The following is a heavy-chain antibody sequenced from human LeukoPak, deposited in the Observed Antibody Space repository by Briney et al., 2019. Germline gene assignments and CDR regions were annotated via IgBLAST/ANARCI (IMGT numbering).Heavy chain of an antibody. J-gene: IGHJ4*02. CDR3: ALSSGWNFVDY. D-gene: IGHD6-19*01. V-gene: IGHV3-23*01. CDR2: ISVSGHDT. Sequence: GGSLRLSCAASEFSLTTYVMSWVRQAPGKGLEWVSVISVSGHDTEYADSVKGRFTISRDISKNTLYLQMNSLRGEDTAVYYCALSSGWNFVDYWGQGTLVSVSS. CDR1: EFSLTTYV.